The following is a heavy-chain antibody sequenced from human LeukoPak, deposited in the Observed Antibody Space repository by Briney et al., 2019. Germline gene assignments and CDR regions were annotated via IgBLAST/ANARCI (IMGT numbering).Heavy chain of an antibody. Sequence: PSETLSLTCTVSGGSISSSSYYWGWIRQPPGKGLEWIGSIYYSGSTYYNPSLKSRVTISVDTSKNQFSLKLSSVTAADTAVYYCARDYGRDASGIDYWGQGTLVTVSS. J-gene: IGHJ4*02. CDR3: ARDYGRDASGIDY. V-gene: IGHV4-39*07. CDR1: GGSISSSSYY. D-gene: IGHD1-26*01. CDR2: IYYSGST.